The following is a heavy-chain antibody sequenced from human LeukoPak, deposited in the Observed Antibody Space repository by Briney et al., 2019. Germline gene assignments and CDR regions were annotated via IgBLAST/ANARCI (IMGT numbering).Heavy chain of an antibody. D-gene: IGHD3-22*01. J-gene: IGHJ5*02. Sequence: ASVKASCKASGYTFTSYGISWVRQAPGQGLEWMGWISAYNGNTNYAQKLQGRVTMTTDTSTSTAYMELRSLRSDDTAVYYCAGHNYYDSSGYHNWFDPWGQGTLVTVSS. CDR2: ISAYNGNT. CDR1: GYTFTSYG. V-gene: IGHV1-18*01. CDR3: AGHNYYDSSGYHNWFDP.